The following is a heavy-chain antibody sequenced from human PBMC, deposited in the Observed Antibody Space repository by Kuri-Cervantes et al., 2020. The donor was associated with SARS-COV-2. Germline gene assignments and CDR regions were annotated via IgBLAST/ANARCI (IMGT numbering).Heavy chain of an antibody. Sequence: ASVKVSCKASGYTFTSYYMHWVRQAPGQGLEWMGIINPSGGSTSYAQKFQGRVTMTRDTSISTAYMELSSLRSEDTAVYYCASLPGIAAAGGYGMDVWGQGTTVTVSS. V-gene: IGHV1-46*01. D-gene: IGHD6-13*01. J-gene: IGHJ6*02. CDR1: GYTFTSYY. CDR3: ASLPGIAAAGGYGMDV. CDR2: INPSGGST.